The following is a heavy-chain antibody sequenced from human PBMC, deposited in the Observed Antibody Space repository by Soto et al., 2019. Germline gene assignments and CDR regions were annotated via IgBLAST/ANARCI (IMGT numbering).Heavy chain of an antibody. CDR1: GYTFTTYG. J-gene: IGHJ4*02. V-gene: IGHV1-18*01. CDR2: ISGYNGNT. Sequence: QVQLVQSGAEVKKPGASVKVSCETSGYTFTTYGLSWVRQAPGQGLEWMGWISGYNGNTNYAQKLQGRVTVTADTSTSTAHMELRSLTADDTAVYYCARDPQGYPNFFDHWGQGTLVTVSS. CDR3: ARDPQGYPNFFDH. D-gene: IGHD3-16*02.